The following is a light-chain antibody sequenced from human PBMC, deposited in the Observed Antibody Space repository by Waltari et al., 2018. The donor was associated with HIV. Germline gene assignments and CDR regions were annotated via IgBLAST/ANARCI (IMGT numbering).Light chain of an antibody. V-gene: IGKV3-15*01. J-gene: IGKJ1*01. CDR1: QSVHSN. CDR2: GTS. CDR3: LHYNNWRET. Sequence: EILMTQSPATLSVSPGERATLSCRASQSVHSNLAWYQQKPGQTPRLLIYGTSTRATDIPARFSGSGSGTEFTLTISSLQSEDFAVYYCLHYNNWRETFGQGTKVEIK.